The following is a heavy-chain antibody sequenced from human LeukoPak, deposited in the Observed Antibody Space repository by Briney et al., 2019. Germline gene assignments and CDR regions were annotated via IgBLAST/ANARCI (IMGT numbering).Heavy chain of an antibody. Sequence: SETLSLTCTVSGGSISSYYWSWIRQHLGMGLEWIGYICYSGSTNYNPSLKSRVTISVDTSKNQFSLKLSSVTAADTAVYYCARGIPDPYGDYVYFQHWGQGTLVTVSS. CDR2: ICYSGST. CDR3: ARGIPDPYGDYVYFQH. CDR1: GGSISSYY. J-gene: IGHJ1*01. D-gene: IGHD4-17*01. V-gene: IGHV4-59*01.